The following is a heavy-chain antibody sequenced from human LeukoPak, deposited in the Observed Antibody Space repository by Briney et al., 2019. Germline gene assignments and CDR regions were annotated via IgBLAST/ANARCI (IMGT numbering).Heavy chain of an antibody. CDR1: GYTFTSHG. CDR3: ARDYIGSDYGYGGPRGGPFDY. CDR2: ISTYNGNT. Sequence: ASVTVSCKPSGYTFTSHGINWVRQAPGQGLEWMGYISTYNGNTNYAQKYQGRVTMTTDTSTSTAYMEWRSLRSDDTAVHYCARDYIGSDYGYGGPRGGPFDYWGQGTLVTVSS. J-gene: IGHJ4*02. D-gene: IGHD5-18*01. V-gene: IGHV1-18*01.